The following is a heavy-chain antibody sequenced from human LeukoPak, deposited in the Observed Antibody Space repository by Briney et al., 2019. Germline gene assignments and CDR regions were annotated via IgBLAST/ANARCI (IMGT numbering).Heavy chain of an antibody. D-gene: IGHD1-26*01. V-gene: IGHV3-48*04. CDR3: ARASGSYQVFDY. CDR1: GFTFSSYS. Sequence: GGSLRLSCAASGFTFSSYSMNWVRQAPGKGLEWVAYIISSSRTIYYADSVKGRFTTSRDNAKNSLYLQMNSLRVEDTAVYFCARASGSYQVFDYWGQGALVTVSS. J-gene: IGHJ4*02. CDR2: IISSSRTI.